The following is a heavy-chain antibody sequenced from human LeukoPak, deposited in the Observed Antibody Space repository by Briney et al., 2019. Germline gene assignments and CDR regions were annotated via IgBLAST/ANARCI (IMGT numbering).Heavy chain of an antibody. Sequence: ASVKVSCKASGGTFSSYAISWVRQAPGQGLEWMGWISAYNGNTNYAQKLQGRVTMTTDTSTSTAYMELRSLRSDDTAVYYCARDPNGTCFDYWGQGTLVTVSS. CDR1: GGTFSSYA. D-gene: IGHD1-1*01. CDR3: ARDPNGTCFDY. J-gene: IGHJ4*02. V-gene: IGHV1-18*01. CDR2: ISAYNGNT.